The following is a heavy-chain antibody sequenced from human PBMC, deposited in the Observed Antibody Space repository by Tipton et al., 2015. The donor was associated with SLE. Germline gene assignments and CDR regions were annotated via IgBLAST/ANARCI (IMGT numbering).Heavy chain of an antibody. CDR2: IYHSGST. CDR3: ARDPYYYDSSGSPHSY. J-gene: IGHJ4*02. V-gene: IGHV4-38-2*02. CDR1: GFSISSGYY. Sequence: TLSLTCAVPGFSISSGYYWGWIRQPPGKGLEWIGSIYHSGSTYYNPSLKSRVTISVDTSKNQFSLKLSSVTAADTAVYYCARDPYYYDSSGSPHSYWGQGTLVTVSS. D-gene: IGHD3-22*01.